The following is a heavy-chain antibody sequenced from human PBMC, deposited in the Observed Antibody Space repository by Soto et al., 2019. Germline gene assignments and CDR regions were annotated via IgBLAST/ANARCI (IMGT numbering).Heavy chain of an antibody. CDR1: GGTFSSYA. Sequence: QVQLVQSGAEVKKPGSSVKVSCKASGGTFSSYAISWVRQAPGQGLEWMGGIIPIFGTANYAQKFQGRVPITADESTSTAYMELSSLRSEDTAVYYCARDNRYSSSHPLYYFDYWGQGTLVTVSS. CDR2: IIPIFGTA. CDR3: ARDNRYSSSHPLYYFDY. J-gene: IGHJ4*02. V-gene: IGHV1-69*01. D-gene: IGHD6-6*01.